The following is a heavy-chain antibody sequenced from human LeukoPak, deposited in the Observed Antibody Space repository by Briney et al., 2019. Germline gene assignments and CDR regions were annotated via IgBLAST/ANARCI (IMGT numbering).Heavy chain of an antibody. V-gene: IGHV1-2*02. J-gene: IGHJ5*02. CDR3: ARVDSSGWNLNWFDP. CDR1: GYTFTGYY. D-gene: IGHD6-19*01. Sequence: ASVKVSCKASGYTFTGYYMHWVRQAPGQGLEWMGWINPNSGGTNYAQKFQGRVTMTRDTSISTAYMELSRLRSDDSAVYYCARVDSSGWNLNWFDPWGRGTLVTVSS. CDR2: INPNSGGT.